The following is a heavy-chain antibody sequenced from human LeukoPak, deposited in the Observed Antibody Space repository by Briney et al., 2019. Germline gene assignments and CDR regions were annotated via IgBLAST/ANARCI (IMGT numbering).Heavy chain of an antibody. J-gene: IGHJ1*01. V-gene: IGHV3-33*01. Sequence: TGGSLRLSCAASGFTFSSYGMHWVRQAPGKGLEWVAVIWYDGSNKYYADSVKGRFTISRDNSKNTLYPQMNSLRAEDTAVYHCARVRYGSFYFQHWGQGTLVNGSS. CDR1: GFTFSSYG. CDR3: ARVRYGSFYFQH. CDR2: IWYDGSNK. D-gene: IGHD2-15*01.